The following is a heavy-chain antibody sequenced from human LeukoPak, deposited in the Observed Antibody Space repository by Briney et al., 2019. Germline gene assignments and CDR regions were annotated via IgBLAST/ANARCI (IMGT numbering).Heavy chain of an antibody. CDR1: GFTFSGSA. CDR2: IRSKANSYAT. D-gene: IGHD3-22*01. Sequence: GGSLRLSCAASGFTFSGSAMHWVRQASGKGLEWVGRIRSKANSYATAYAASVKGRFTISRDDSKNTAYLQMNSLKTEDTAVYYCTRHGLADSSGYYGNHWVQGTLVTVSS. V-gene: IGHV3-73*01. J-gene: IGHJ5*02. CDR3: TRHGLADSSGYYGNH.